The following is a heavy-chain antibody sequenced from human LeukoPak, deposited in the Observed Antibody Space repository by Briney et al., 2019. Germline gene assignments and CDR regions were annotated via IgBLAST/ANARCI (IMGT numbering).Heavy chain of an antibody. CDR2: IIPIFGIA. D-gene: IGHD2-2*01. CDR3: ASQPVASSTNRGWFDP. CDR1: GGTFSSYA. J-gene: IGHJ5*02. V-gene: IGHV1-69*04. Sequence: SVKVSCKASGGTFSSYAISWVRQAPGQGLEWMGRIIPIFGIANYAQKFQGRVTITADKSTSTAYMELNSLRSEDTAVYYCASQPVASSTNRGWFDPWGQGTLVTVSS.